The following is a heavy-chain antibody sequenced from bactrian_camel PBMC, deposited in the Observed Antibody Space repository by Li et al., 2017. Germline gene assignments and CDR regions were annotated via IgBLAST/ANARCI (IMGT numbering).Heavy chain of an antibody. D-gene: IGHD3*01. CDR3: AAEPRGSAS. V-gene: IGHV3S55*01. J-gene: IGHJ6*01. CDR2: IYRGGGGNV. Sequence: VQLVESGGGSVQAGESLRLSCVVSGLSFDLIRVGWFRQAPGKEREGVAAIYRGGGGNVYYADSVKDRFTMFRDNRKNTLYLQMNSLKPEDTAVYHCAAEPRGSASWGQGTQVTVS. CDR1: GLSFDLIR.